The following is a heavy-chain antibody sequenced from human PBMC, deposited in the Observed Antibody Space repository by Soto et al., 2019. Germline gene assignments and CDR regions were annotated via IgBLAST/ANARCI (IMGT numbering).Heavy chain of an antibody. CDR1: GGSISSGDYY. D-gene: IGHD2-2*01. CDR3: ARADVLVPAASP. CDR2: IYYSGST. J-gene: IGHJ5*02. Sequence: TSETLSLTWTVSGGSISSGDYYWSWIRQPPGEGLEWIGYIYYSGSTYYNPSLKSRVTISVDTSKNQFSLKLSSVTAADTAVYYCARADVLVPAASPWGQGTLVTVS. V-gene: IGHV4-30-4*01.